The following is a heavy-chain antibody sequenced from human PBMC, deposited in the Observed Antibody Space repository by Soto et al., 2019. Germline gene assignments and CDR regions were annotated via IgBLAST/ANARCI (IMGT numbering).Heavy chain of an antibody. J-gene: IGHJ5*02. CDR1: GYTFTSYA. CDR2: INAGNGNT. V-gene: IGHV1-3*01. CDR3: AREGYCSSTSCYEGLNWFDP. Sequence: ASVKLSCKASGYTFTSYAMHWVRQAPGQRLELMGWINAGNGNTKYSQKFQGRVTITRDTSASTAYMELSSLRSEDTAVYYCAREGYCSSTSCYEGLNWFDPWGQGTLVTVSS. D-gene: IGHD2-2*01.